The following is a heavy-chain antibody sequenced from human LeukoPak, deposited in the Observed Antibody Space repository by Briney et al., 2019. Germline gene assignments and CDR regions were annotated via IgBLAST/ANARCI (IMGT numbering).Heavy chain of an antibody. D-gene: IGHD6-19*01. V-gene: IGHV4-59*01. CDR1: GGSISSYY. Sequence: SETLSLTCIVSGGSISSYYWSWIRQPPGKGLEWIGYMYNSGSANYNPSLKSRVTISVDTSKNQFSLKLSSVTAADTAVYYCAREGSSGPLDYWGQGTLVTVSS. J-gene: IGHJ4*02. CDR2: MYNSGSA. CDR3: AREGSSGPLDY.